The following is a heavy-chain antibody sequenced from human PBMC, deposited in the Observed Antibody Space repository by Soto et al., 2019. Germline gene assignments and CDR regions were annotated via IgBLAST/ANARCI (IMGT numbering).Heavy chain of an antibody. V-gene: IGHV4-59*01. CDR1: GTSISSYY. J-gene: IGHJ4*02. CDR2: IHYSGTT. CDR3: ARYNSYDIDY. Sequence: SETLSLTCTVSGTSISSYYWSWIRQPPGKGLEWIANIHYSGTTNYNPSLASRVTLSVDTSKNQFSLKMTSVTAADRAMYFCARYNSYDIDYWGRGTLVTVSS. D-gene: IGHD1-1*01.